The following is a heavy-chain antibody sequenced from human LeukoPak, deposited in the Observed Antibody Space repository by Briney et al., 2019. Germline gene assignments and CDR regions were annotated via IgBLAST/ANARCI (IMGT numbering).Heavy chain of an antibody. Sequence: GGSLRLSCAASGFTFSSYGMHWVRQAPGKGLEWVAVISYDGSNKYCADSVKGRFTISRDNSKNTLYLQMNSLRAEDTAVYYCAKAGGRWLQFAFDIWGQGTMVTVSS. D-gene: IGHD5-24*01. CDR1: GFTFSSYG. CDR3: AKAGGRWLQFAFDI. CDR2: ISYDGSNK. J-gene: IGHJ3*02. V-gene: IGHV3-30*18.